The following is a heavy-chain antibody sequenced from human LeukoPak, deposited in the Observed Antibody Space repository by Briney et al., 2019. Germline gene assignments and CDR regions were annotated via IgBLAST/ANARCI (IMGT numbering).Heavy chain of an antibody. CDR3: ARDSLPFYDSSGLSAFDI. V-gene: IGHV3-53*01. J-gene: IGHJ3*02. CDR2: IYSGGST. Sequence: GGSLRLSCAASGFTVSSNYMSWVRQAPGKGLEWVSVIYSGGSTYYADSVKGRFTISRDNSKNTLYLQMNSLRAEDTAVYYCARDSLPFYDSSGLSAFDIWGQGTMVTVSS. CDR1: GFTVSSNY. D-gene: IGHD3-22*01.